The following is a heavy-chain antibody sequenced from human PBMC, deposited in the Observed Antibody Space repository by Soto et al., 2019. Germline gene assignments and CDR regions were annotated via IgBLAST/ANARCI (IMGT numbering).Heavy chain of an antibody. J-gene: IGHJ3*01. D-gene: IGHD2-2*01. V-gene: IGHV3-48*03. Sequence: PGGSLRLSCAASGFTFSSSEMYWVRQASGKGLEWVSYIHPSGQPLFYADSVKGRFTISRDNDKNSLYLQMSSLRAEDSAVEYCARRASSWGQGTMVTVSS. CDR2: IHPSGQPL. CDR3: ARRASS. CDR1: GFTFSSSE.